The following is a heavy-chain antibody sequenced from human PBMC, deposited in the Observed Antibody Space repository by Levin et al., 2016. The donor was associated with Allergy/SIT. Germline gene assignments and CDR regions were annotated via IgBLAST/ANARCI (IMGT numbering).Heavy chain of an antibody. Sequence: WVRQAPGQGLEWLARINPNSGDTNYAPKFRGRVSMTRDTSITTVYMELSSLTYEDTAVYFCAREYVAVRGYYGMDVWGQGTTVTVSS. J-gene: IGHJ6*02. V-gene: IGHV1-2*02. D-gene: IGHD6-19*01. CDR2: INPNSGDT. CDR3: AREYVAVRGYYGMDV.